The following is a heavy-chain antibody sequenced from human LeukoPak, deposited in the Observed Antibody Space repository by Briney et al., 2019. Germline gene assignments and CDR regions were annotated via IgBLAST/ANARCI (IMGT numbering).Heavy chain of an antibody. V-gene: IGHV3-7*01. CDR3: AREYDYGVSRADY. Sequence: GGSLRLSCAASGFTFSSYWMSWVRQAPGKGLEWVAHINQDGSEKHFVDSVEGRFTISRDNAATSLFLQMNSLRAEDTAVYYSAREYDYGVSRADYWGQGTLVTDSS. CDR1: GFTFSSYW. CDR2: INQDGSEK. D-gene: IGHD4-17*01. J-gene: IGHJ4*02.